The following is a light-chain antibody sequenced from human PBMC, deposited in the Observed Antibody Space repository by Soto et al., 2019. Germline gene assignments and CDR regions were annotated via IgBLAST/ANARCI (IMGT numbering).Light chain of an antibody. Sequence: QSALTQPPSASGSPGQSVTISCTGTSSDVGGYNYVSWYQQHPGKVPKLMIYEVSKRPSGVPDRFSGSKSGNTASLTVSGLQADDEADYFCCSSAPESTYVFGTGTKVTVL. CDR2: EVS. CDR1: SSDVGGYNY. J-gene: IGLJ1*01. CDR3: CSSAPESTYV. V-gene: IGLV2-8*01.